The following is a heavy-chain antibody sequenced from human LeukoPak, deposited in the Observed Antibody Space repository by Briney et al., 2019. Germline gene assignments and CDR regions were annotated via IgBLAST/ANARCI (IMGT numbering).Heavy chain of an antibody. CDR3: AKDLTGTTTDY. Sequence: GRSLRLSCAASGFTFSSYGMHWVRQAPGKGLEWVAVISYDGSNKYYADSVKGRFTISRDNSKNTLYLQMNRLRAEDTAVYYCAKDLTGTTTDYWGQGTLVTVSS. CDR2: ISYDGSNK. CDR1: GFTFSSYG. D-gene: IGHD1-7*01. V-gene: IGHV3-30*18. J-gene: IGHJ4*02.